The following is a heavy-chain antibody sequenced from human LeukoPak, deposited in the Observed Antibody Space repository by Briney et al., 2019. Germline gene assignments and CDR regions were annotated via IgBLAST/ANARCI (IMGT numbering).Heavy chain of an antibody. CDR1: GFTFSSYR. CDR2: IIQDGSEK. D-gene: IGHD2-15*01. J-gene: IGHJ6*02. V-gene: IGHV3-7*05. Sequence: GGSLRLSCAASGFTFSSYRMGWVRQAPGKGLEWVANIIQDGSEKYYVDSVKGRFTISRDNAKNSLYLQMNSLRVEDTAVYYCARLGYPSGMDVWGQGTTVTVSS. CDR3: ARLGYPSGMDV.